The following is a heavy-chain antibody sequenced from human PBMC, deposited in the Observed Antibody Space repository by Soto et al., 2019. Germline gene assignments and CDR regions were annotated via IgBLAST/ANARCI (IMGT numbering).Heavy chain of an antibody. V-gene: IGHV3-30-3*01. CDR2: ISYDGSNK. J-gene: IGHJ4*02. CDR1: GFTFSSYA. CDR3: ARDLIRDNWNDFPLLY. Sequence: PGGSLRLSCAASGFTFSSYAMHWVRQAPGKGLEWVAVISYDGSNKYYADSVKGRFTISRDNSKNTLYLQMNSLRAEDTAVYYCARDLIRDNWNDFPLLYWGQGTLVTVSS. D-gene: IGHD1-20*01.